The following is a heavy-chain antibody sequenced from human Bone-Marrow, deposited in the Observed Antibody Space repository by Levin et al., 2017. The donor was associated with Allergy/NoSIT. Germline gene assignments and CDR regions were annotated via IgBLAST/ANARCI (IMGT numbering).Heavy chain of an antibody. CDR1: GYPFGGYW. CDR2: IYPGDPDV. J-gene: IGHJ3*01. D-gene: IGHD3-16*01. Sequence: GESLKISCQASGYPFGGYWIGWVRQRPGKGLEWIGIIYPGDPDVRYSPAFLGQVTISADKSMRIAYLQWSSLKATDTGLYYCARRPSVGSFDFWGQGTNVIVSS. V-gene: IGHV5-51*01. CDR3: ARRPSVGSFDF.